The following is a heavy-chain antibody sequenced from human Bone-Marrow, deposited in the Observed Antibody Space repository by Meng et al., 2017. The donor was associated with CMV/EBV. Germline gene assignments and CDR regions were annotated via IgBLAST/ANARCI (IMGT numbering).Heavy chain of an antibody. V-gene: IGHV4-34*01. J-gene: IGHJ5*02. CDR3: ARRGRGYSYGLPGNWFDP. Sequence: ESLKISCAVYGASFCSYYRTCIRQPPGKGLEWIGEINHSGSTNYNPSLKSRVTISVDTSKNQFSLKLSSVTAADTAVYYCARRGRGYSYGLPGNWFDPWGQGTLVTVSS. CDR1: GASFCSYY. CDR2: INHSGST. D-gene: IGHD5-18*01.